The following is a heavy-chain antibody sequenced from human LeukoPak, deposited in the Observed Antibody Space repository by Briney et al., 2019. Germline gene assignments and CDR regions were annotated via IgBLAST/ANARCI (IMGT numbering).Heavy chain of an antibody. J-gene: IGHJ4*02. CDR2: IIPILGIA. CDR1: GYTFTGYY. Sequence: GASVKVSCKASGYTFTGYYMHWVRQAPGQGLEWMGRIIPILGIANYAQKFQGRVTITADKSTSTAYMELSSLRSEDTAVYYCARSMATAPFDYWGQGTLVTVSS. CDR3: ARSMATAPFDY. D-gene: IGHD5-24*01. V-gene: IGHV1-69*02.